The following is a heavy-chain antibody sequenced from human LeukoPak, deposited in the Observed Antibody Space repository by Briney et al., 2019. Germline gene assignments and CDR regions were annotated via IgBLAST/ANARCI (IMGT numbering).Heavy chain of an antibody. CDR2: ISYDGSNK. J-gene: IGHJ3*02. CDR3: ARVRGYCSGDTCYGYSYQPLTI. CDR1: RFTFNTYA. Sequence: GGSLRLSCAASRFTFNTYAVHWVRQAPGKGLEWVAVISYDGSNKFYAGSVKGRFTISRDNSKNTVYLQMNSLRAEDTAVYYCARVRGYCSGDTCYGYSYQPLTIWGQGTMVTVSS. D-gene: IGHD2-15*01. V-gene: IGHV3-30-3*01.